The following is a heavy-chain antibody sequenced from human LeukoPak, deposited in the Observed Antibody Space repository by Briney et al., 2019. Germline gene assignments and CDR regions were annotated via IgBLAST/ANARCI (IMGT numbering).Heavy chain of an antibody. CDR2: ISSSSSTI. Sequence: PGGSLRLSCAASGFTFSSYSVNWVRQAPGKGLEWVSYISSSSSTIYYADSVKGRFTISRDNAKNSLYLQMNSLRAEDTAVYYCARDSQMALLYYYYYYGMDVWGQGTTVTVSS. V-gene: IGHV3-48*01. CDR1: GFTFSSYS. J-gene: IGHJ6*02. D-gene: IGHD5-24*01. CDR3: ARDSQMALLYYYYYYGMDV.